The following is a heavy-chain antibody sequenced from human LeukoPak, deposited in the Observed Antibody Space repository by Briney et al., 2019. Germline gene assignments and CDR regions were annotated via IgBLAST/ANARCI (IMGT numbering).Heavy chain of an antibody. CDR2: IYYGGST. CDR1: GGSISSSSYY. V-gene: IGHV4-39*01. J-gene: IGHJ4*02. CDR3: ASVPLKLVRRVY. D-gene: IGHD6-6*01. Sequence: SETLSLTCTVSGGSISSSSYYWGWIRQPPGKGLEWIGSIYYGGSTYYNPSLKSRVTISVDTSKNQFSLKLSSVTAADTAVYYCASVPLKLVRRVYWGQGTLVTVSS.